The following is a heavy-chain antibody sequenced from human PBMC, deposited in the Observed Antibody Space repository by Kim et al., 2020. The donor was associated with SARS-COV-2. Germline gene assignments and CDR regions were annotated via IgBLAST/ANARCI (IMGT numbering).Heavy chain of an antibody. V-gene: IGHV3-21*01. CDR3: ARERDGDSYFDY. J-gene: IGHJ4*02. D-gene: IGHD4-17*01. Sequence: YYADSVKGRFTIARDNAKTSLYLQMNSLRAEDTAVYYCARERDGDSYFDYWGQGTLVTVSS.